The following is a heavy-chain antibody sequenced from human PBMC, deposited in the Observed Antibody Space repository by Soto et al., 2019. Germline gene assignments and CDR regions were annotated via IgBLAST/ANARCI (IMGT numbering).Heavy chain of an antibody. CDR2: IYHSGST. CDR1: GYSISSGYY. V-gene: IGHV4-38-2*01. Sequence: PSETLSLTCAVSGYSISSGYYWGWIRQPPGKGLEWIGSIYHSGSTYYNASLKSRVTISVDTSKNQSSLKLSSVPAAAPAVYYCAPARGYDSCDYWGQGTLDTVSP. CDR3: APARGYDSCDY. D-gene: IGHD5-12*01. J-gene: IGHJ4*02.